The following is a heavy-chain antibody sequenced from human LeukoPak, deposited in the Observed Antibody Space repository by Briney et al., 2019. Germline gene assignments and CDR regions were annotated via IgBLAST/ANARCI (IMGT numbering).Heavy chain of an antibody. CDR1: GYTFTSYD. CDR2: INSYNGNT. J-gene: IGHJ4*02. Sequence: ASVKVSCKASGYTFTSYDISWVRQAPGQGLEWMGWINSYNGNTNYAQKFQGRVTMTTDTSTNTAYMELRSLRSDDTAVYYCARKRPFSMPDYWGQATLVTVSS. CDR3: ARKRPFSMPDY. V-gene: IGHV1-18*01. D-gene: IGHD2-2*01.